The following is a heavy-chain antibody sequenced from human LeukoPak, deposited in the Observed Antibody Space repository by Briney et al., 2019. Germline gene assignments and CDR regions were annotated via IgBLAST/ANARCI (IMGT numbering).Heavy chain of an antibody. CDR2: IDSDVSST. CDR3: ARTVTDAFDG. Sequence: GGSLRLSCAASGFTVSRYWMHWVRQAPGKGLVWVSRIDSDVSSTTYADSVKGRFIISRDNAKNTLYLQMNSLRAEDTAVYYCARTVTDAFDGWGQGTMVTVSS. V-gene: IGHV3-74*03. CDR1: GFTVSRYW. J-gene: IGHJ3*01. D-gene: IGHD3-16*02.